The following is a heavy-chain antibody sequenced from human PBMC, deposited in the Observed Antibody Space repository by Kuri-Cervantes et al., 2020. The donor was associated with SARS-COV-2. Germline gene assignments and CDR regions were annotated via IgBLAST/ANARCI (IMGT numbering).Heavy chain of an antibody. CDR1: GDSMSGSY. CDR3: AKDKIGDGKPIIY. Sequence: GSLRLSCIVSGDSMSGSYWTWMRKSPGRGLEWIGYVSDTGSRYNPSLGSRVTISVDTSKNRFSLRLTSVTAADTALYSCAKDKIGDGKPIIYWGRGILVTVSS. CDR2: VSDTGSR. D-gene: IGHD1-14*01. J-gene: IGHJ4*02. V-gene: IGHV4-59*01.